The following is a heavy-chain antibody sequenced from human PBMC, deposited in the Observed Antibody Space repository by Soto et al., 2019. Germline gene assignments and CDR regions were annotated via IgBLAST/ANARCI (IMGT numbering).Heavy chain of an antibody. D-gene: IGHD6-6*01. Sequence: SETLSLTCTVSGGSISSGGYYWSWIRQHPGKGLEWIGYIYYSGSTYYNPSLKSRVTISVDTSKNQFSLKLSSVTAADTAVYYCARAPGIAARPFDYWGQGTLVTVSS. CDR3: ARAPGIAARPFDY. J-gene: IGHJ4*02. CDR1: GGSISSGGYY. V-gene: IGHV4-31*03. CDR2: IYYSGST.